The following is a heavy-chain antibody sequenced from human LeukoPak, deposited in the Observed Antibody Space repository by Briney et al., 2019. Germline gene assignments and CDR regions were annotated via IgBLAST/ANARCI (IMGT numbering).Heavy chain of an antibody. J-gene: IGHJ3*02. D-gene: IGHD2-2*01. Sequence: SQTLSLTCAISGDSVSSNSAAWNWIRQSPSRGLEWLGRTYYRSKWYNDYAVSVKSRITINPDTSKNQFSLQLNSVTPEDTAVYYCAREGDIVVVPAAVRGAFDIWGQGTMVTVSS. CDR3: AREGDIVVVPAAVRGAFDI. V-gene: IGHV6-1*01. CDR2: TYYRSKWYN. CDR1: GDSVSSNSAA.